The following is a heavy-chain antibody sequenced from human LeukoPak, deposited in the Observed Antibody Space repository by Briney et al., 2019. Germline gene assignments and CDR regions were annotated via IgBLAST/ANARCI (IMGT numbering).Heavy chain of an antibody. CDR2: ISSSSSYI. D-gene: IGHD6-13*01. CDR3: ARSFSNSNSCPY. V-gene: IGHV3-21*01. CDR1: GFTFSSYS. Sequence: GGSLRLSCAASGFTFSSYSMNWVRQAPGKGLEWVSSISSSSSYIYYADSVKGRFTISRDNAKNSLYLQMNSLRAKDTAVYYCARSFSNSNSCPYWGQGTLVTVSS. J-gene: IGHJ4*02.